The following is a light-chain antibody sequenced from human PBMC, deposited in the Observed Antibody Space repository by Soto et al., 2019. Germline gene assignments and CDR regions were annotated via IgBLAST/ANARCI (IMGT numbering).Light chain of an antibody. CDR3: QHYGSSPGT. CDR1: QSIRSSF. CDR2: GAS. Sequence: EIVLTQSPCTLSLSPGERATLSCRASQSIRSSFLAWYQHKPGQAPRLLMYGASTRATGTPDRFSGSGSGTDFTLTISRLEPEDFAVYYCQHYGSSPGTFGQGTKVDIK. J-gene: IGKJ2*01. V-gene: IGKV3-20*01.